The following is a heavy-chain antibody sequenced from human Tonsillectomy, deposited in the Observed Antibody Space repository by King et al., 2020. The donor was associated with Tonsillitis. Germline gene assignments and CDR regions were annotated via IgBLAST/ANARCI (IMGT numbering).Heavy chain of an antibody. D-gene: IGHD3-10*01. CDR3: ARVSYGSGSYDY. Sequence: VQLVESGGGLVQPGGSLRLSCAASGFTFRGYDMHWVRQATGKGLEWVSAIGTAGCTYYPGSLKGRFTNSRENAKNSLYLQMNSLRAEDTAGYYCARVSYGSGSYDYWGQGTLVTVSS. CDR1: GFTFRGYD. V-gene: IGHV3-13*01. J-gene: IGHJ4*02. CDR2: IGTAGCT.